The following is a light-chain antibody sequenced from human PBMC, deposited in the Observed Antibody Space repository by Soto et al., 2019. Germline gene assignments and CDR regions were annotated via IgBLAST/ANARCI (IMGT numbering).Light chain of an antibody. V-gene: IGLV2-14*01. Sequence: QSALTQPASVSGSPGQSITISCTGSGRDIGAYNYVSWYQQHPGKAPKLIIYEVENRPSGVSNRFSASKSAFTASLTISGLQAEDEADYYCSSYTTSYFYVFGPGTKVTVL. CDR3: SSYTTSYFYV. CDR2: EVE. J-gene: IGLJ1*01. CDR1: GRDIGAYNY.